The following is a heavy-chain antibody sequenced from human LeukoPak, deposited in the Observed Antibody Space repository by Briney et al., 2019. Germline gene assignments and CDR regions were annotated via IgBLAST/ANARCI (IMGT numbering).Heavy chain of an antibody. CDR1: GGSISSSSYY. CDR3: ARGVTMVRGVIRPTPQPDY. Sequence: SETLSLTCTVSGGSISSSSYYWGWIRQPPGKGLEWIGSIYYSGSTYYNPSLKSRVTISVDTSKNQFSLKLSSVTAADTAVYYCARGVTMVRGVIRPTPQPDYWGQGTLVTVSS. D-gene: IGHD3-10*01. V-gene: IGHV4-39*07. CDR2: IYYSGST. J-gene: IGHJ4*02.